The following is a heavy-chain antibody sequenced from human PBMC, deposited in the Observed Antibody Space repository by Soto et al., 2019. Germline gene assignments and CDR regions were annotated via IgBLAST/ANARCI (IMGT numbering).Heavy chain of an antibody. D-gene: IGHD6-19*01. J-gene: IGHJ4*02. CDR2: ISAYNGNT. CDR1: GYTFTSYG. Sequence: ASVKVSCKASGYTFTSYGISWVRQAPGQGLEWMGWISAYNGNTNYAQKLQGRVTMTTDTSTSTAYMELRSLRSDDTAVYYCARGDLPYSSGWYGYYFDYWGQGTLVTVSS. V-gene: IGHV1-18*01. CDR3: ARGDLPYSSGWYGYYFDY.